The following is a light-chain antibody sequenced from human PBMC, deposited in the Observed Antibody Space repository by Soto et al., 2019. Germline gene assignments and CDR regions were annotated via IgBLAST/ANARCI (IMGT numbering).Light chain of an antibody. Sequence: EIVMTQSPATLSASPGERATLSFRASQSLSSNLAWYQQKPGQAPRLLIYGASTRATGVPARFSGSGSGTEFTLTISSLQSEDFAVYYCQQYKNWPPITFGQGTRLEIK. CDR1: QSLSSN. V-gene: IGKV3-15*01. CDR3: QQYKNWPPIT. J-gene: IGKJ5*01. CDR2: GAS.